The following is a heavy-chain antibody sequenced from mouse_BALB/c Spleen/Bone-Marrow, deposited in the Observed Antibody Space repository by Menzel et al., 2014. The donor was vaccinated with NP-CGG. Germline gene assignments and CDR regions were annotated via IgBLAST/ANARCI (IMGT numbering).Heavy chain of an antibody. J-gene: IGHJ2*01. CDR1: GYTFSSYW. V-gene: IGHV1-9*01. CDR3: ARLDGYFDY. D-gene: IGHD2-3*01. Sequence: VEKEGEKMMQTKESVKISCKATGYTFSSYWIEWVKQRPGHGLEWIGEILPGSVSTNYTAKIKGKATFTADTSSNTAYMQLSSLTSEDSAVYYCARLDGYFDYWGQGTTLTVSA. CDR2: ILPGSVST.